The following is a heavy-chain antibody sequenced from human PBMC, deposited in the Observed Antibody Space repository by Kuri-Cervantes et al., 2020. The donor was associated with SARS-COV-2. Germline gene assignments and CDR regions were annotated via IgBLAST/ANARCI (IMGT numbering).Heavy chain of an antibody. J-gene: IGHJ4*02. CDR2: ISYDTKNK. CDR3: ARSGCGGDCYWSFDY. D-gene: IGHD2-21*01. Sequence: GESLKISCAASGFPFRNFGMHWVRQAPGKGLEWVAIISYDTKNKYYADSVKGRFTVSRDDSKSTVYLQMNSLRAEDTAVYYCARSGCGGDCYWSFDYWGQGTLVTVSS. CDR1: GFPFRNFG. V-gene: IGHV3-30*03.